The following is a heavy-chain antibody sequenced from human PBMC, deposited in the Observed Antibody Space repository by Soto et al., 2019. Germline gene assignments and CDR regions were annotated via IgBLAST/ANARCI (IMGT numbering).Heavy chain of an antibody. V-gene: IGHV1-3*01. CDR1: GYTFTSYA. J-gene: IGHJ6*02. CDR3: LLCEVAYYYYYGMDV. D-gene: IGHD3-16*01. Sequence: ASVKVSCKASGYTFTSYAMHWVRQAPGQRLERMGWINAGNGNTKYSQKFQGRVTITRDTSASTAYMELSSLRSEDISLYYCLLCEVAYYYYYGMDVWGQGTTVTVSS. CDR2: INAGNGNT.